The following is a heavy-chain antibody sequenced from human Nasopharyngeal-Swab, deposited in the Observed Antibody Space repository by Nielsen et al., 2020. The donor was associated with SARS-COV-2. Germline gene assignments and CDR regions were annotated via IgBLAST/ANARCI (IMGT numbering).Heavy chain of an antibody. CDR1: GGSISSSSYY. J-gene: IGHJ6*03. D-gene: IGHD3-10*01. V-gene: IGHV4-39*07. CDR3: ARERGRGGIWNYYYYYMDV. CDR2: IYYSGST. Sequence: SETLSFTCTVSGGSISSSSYYWDWIRQPPGKGLEWIGSIYYSGSTYYNPSLKSRVTISVDTSKNQFSLKLSSVTAADTAVYYCARERGRGGIWNYYYYYMDVWGKGTTVTVSS.